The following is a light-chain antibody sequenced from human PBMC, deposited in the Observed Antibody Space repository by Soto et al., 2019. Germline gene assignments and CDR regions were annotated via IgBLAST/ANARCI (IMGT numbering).Light chain of an antibody. V-gene: IGKV3-11*01. J-gene: IGKJ5*01. CDR2: DAS. Sequence: EIVLTQSPATLSLSPGERATLSCRASQSVSSYLAWYQQKPGQAPRLLIYDASNRATGIPARFSGSGSGTDFSLTSSSLEPADFAVYYCQQRSNWINFGQGTQLQIK. CDR3: QQRSNWIN. CDR1: QSVSSY.